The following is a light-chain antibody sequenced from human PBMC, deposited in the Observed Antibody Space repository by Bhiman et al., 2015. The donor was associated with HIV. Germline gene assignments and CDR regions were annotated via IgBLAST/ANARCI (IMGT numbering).Light chain of an antibody. J-gene: IGLJ1*01. CDR2: EVS. CDR1: SSDVGGYSY. CDR3: SSYTSSNTYV. V-gene: IGLV2-14*01. Sequence: QSALTQPASVSGSPGQSIIISCTGTSSDVGGYSYVSWYQQHPGKAPKLMIYEVSNRPSGVSNRFSASKSGNTASLTVSGLQAEDEADYYCSSYTSSNTYVFGTGTKVTVL.